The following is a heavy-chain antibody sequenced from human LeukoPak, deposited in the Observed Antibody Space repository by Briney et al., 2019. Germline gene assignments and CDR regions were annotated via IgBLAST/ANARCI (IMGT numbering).Heavy chain of an antibody. J-gene: IGHJ3*02. D-gene: IGHD6-13*01. Sequence: GGSLRLSCAASGFTFSNAWMSWVRQAPGKGLEWVGRIESKTDGGTTDYAAPVKGRFTISRDDSKNTLYLQMNSLKTEDTAVYYCTTDSSSSYDAFDIWGQGTMVTVSS. CDR1: GFTFSNAW. CDR3: TTDSSSSYDAFDI. CDR2: IESKTDGGTT. V-gene: IGHV3-15*04.